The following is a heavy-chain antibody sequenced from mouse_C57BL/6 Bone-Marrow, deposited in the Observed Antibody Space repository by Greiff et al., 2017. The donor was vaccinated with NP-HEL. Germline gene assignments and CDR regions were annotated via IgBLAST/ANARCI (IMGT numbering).Heavy chain of an antibody. J-gene: IGHJ2*01. D-gene: IGHD3-3*01. Sequence: LVESGAELARPGASVKLSCKASGYTFTSYGISWVKQRTGQGLEWIGEIYPRSGNTYYNEKFKGKATLTADKSSSTAYMELRSLTSEDSAVYFCARGKGWVYDYWGQGTTLTVSS. CDR2: IYPRSGNT. CDR1: GYTFTSYG. CDR3: ARGKGWVYDY. V-gene: IGHV1-81*01.